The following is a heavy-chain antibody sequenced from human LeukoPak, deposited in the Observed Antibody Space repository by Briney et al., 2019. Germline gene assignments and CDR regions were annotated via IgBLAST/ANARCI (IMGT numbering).Heavy chain of an antibody. D-gene: IGHD6-13*01. V-gene: IGHV4-59*12. Sequence: SETLSLTCTVSDDSITIYYWSWIRQPPGKGVEWIGYIDHTGSTNYNPSLNSRVTISRDTSKNHFSLKLSSATAADTAVYYCATYSSSWYYYYYYYYMDVWGKGTTVTVSS. CDR3: ATYSSSWYYYYYYYYMDV. CDR2: IDHTGST. J-gene: IGHJ6*03. CDR1: DDSITIYY.